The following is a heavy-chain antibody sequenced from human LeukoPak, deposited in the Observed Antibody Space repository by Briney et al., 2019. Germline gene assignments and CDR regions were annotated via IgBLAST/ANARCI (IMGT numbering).Heavy chain of an antibody. D-gene: IGHD6-13*01. Sequence: GESLQISFKGSGYRFTSYWIGWVRPMPGKGLEWMGIIYPGDSDTRYSPSFQGQVTISADKSISTAYLQWSSLKASDTAMYYCARGAAAGTYDAFDIWGQGTMVTVSS. CDR2: IYPGDSDT. CDR1: GYRFTSYW. CDR3: ARGAAAGTYDAFDI. J-gene: IGHJ3*02. V-gene: IGHV5-51*01.